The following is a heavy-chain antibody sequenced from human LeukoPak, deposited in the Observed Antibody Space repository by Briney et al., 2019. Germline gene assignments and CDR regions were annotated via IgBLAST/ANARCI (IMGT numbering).Heavy chain of an antibody. CDR3: AKGGKWDVTPFDY. V-gene: IGHV3-21*04. CDR1: GFTFSAYD. D-gene: IGHD1-26*01. Sequence: GGSLRLSCAASGFTFSAYDMNWVRQTPGKGLEWVSSITSNSFYVYYADSLRGRFTISRDNSKNTLYLQVNSLRAEDTAVYYCAKGGKWDVTPFDYWGQGTLVTVSS. J-gene: IGHJ4*02. CDR2: ITSNSFYV.